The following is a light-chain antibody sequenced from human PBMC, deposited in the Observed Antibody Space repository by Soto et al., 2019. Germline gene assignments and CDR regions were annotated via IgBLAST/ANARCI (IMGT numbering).Light chain of an antibody. CDR1: QSISSY. V-gene: IGKV1-39*01. Sequence: DIQMTQSPSSVSASVGDRVTITCRASQSISSYLNWYQQKPGKAPKLLIYGASSWQSGIPSRFSGSGSGTEFTLTISGLQSEDFAVYYCQQYNSWPQTFGQGTKVDIK. CDR2: GAS. J-gene: IGKJ1*01. CDR3: QQYNSWPQT.